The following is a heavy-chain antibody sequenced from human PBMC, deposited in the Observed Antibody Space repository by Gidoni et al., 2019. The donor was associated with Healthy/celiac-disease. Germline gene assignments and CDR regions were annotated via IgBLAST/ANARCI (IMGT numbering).Heavy chain of an antibody. Sequence: EVQLVESAGGLVQPGGSLRLSCAASGFTFSSYWMSWVRQAPGKGLECVANIKQDGSEKYYVDSVKGRFTISRDNAKNALYLQMNRLRAEDTAVYYCARYYSGYDWYFDYWGQGTLVTVSS. J-gene: IGHJ4*02. D-gene: IGHD5-12*01. CDR3: ARYYSGYDWYFDY. CDR2: IKQDGSEK. CDR1: GFTFSSYW. V-gene: IGHV3-7*04.